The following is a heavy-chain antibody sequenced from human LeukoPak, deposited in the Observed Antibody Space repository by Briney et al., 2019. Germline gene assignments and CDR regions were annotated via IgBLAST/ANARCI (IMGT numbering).Heavy chain of an antibody. CDR3: AKDLSYCSGGTCYTSRYYGMDV. CDR1: GFTFFNYA. J-gene: IGHJ6*02. Sequence: GGSLRLSCAASGFTFFNYAMSWVRQSPGKGLEWVSIISGSGGNTNYADSVKGRFTISRDNSNNTLYLQMNSLRAEDTAVYYCAKDLSYCSGGTCYTSRYYGMDVWGQGTTVTVSS. CDR2: ISGSGGNT. D-gene: IGHD2-15*01. V-gene: IGHV3-23*01.